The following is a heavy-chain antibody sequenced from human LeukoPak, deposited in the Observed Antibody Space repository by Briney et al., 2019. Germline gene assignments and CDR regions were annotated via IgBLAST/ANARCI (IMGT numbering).Heavy chain of an antibody. Sequence: ASETLSLTCAVYGGSFSGYYWSWIRQPPGKGLEWVGEINHSGSTNYNPSLKRRVTISVDTSKNQFSLKLSSVTAADTAVYYCARPHGAVAGTEDYFDYWGQGTLVTVSS. J-gene: IGHJ4*02. CDR3: ARPHGAVAGTEDYFDY. D-gene: IGHD6-19*01. CDR2: INHSGST. CDR1: GGSFSGYY. V-gene: IGHV4-34*01.